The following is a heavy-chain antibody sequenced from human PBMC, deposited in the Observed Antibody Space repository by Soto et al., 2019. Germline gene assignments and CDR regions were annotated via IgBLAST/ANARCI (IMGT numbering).Heavy chain of an antibody. D-gene: IGHD3-3*01. V-gene: IGHV1-2*04. J-gene: IGHJ3*02. CDR2: INPNSGGT. Sequence: GASVKVSCKASGYIFTSYYLHWVRQAPGQGLEWMRWINPNSGGTNYAQKFQGWLTMTRDTSISTAYMELRRLRSDDTALYYCAREQSTAAAFVAFDIWGQGTMVTVSS. CDR1: GYIFTSYY. CDR3: AREQSTAAAFVAFDI.